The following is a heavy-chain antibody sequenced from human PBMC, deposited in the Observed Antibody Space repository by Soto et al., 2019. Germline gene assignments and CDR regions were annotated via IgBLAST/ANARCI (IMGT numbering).Heavy chain of an antibody. J-gene: IGHJ4*02. V-gene: IGHV4-30-2*01. CDR2: IYHSGST. CDR3: GRVQDY. D-gene: IGHD1-1*01. Sequence: SETLDLTCAVYGGSISRGLYSWSWIRQQPGKGLEWIGYIYHSGSTYYNPSLKSRVTISVDRSKNQFSLNPSSVTAADTAVYYCGRVQDYWSQG. CDR1: GGSISRGLYS.